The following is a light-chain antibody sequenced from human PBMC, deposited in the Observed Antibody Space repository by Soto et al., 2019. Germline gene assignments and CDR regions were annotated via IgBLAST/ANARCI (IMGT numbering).Light chain of an antibody. V-gene: IGLV2-14*01. CDR2: DVN. CDR3: NSYASGSSQVV. Sequence: QSALTQPASVSGSPGQSITLSCTGTSSDIGGYDYVSWYQRHPGKAPKLIIYDVNNRPSGVSNRFSGSKSGNTASLTISGIQAEDEADYYCNSYASGSSQVVFGGGTQLTVL. CDR1: SSDIGGYDY. J-gene: IGLJ2*01.